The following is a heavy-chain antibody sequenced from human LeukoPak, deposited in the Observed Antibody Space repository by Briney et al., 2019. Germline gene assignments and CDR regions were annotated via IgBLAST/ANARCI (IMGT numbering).Heavy chain of an antibody. CDR1: GFTFSTYS. J-gene: IGHJ6*02. V-gene: IGHV3-21*01. Sequence: GGSLRLSCAASGFTFSTYSMNWVRQAPGKGLEWVSSITSSNYIYYADSVKGRFTISRDNAENSLYLQMNSLGAEDTALYYCARDRELRYCSSTSCYNYFGMDVWGQGTTVTVSS. CDR3: ARDRELRYCSSTSCYNYFGMDV. CDR2: ITSSNYI. D-gene: IGHD2-2*02.